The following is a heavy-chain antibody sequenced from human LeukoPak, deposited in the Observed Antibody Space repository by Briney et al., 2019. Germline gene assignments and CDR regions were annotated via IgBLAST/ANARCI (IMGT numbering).Heavy chain of an antibody. D-gene: IGHD3-22*01. CDR3: ARGHYYDSRSPWDY. CDR1: GGSISSYA. V-gene: IGHV4-59*01. Sequence: PSGTLCLTCTVSGGSISSYAWSWIRQPPGKGLEWIGDIYYTGSTNYNPSLKSRVTISVDTSKNQFSLNLSSVTAADTAVYYCARGHYYDSRSPWDYWGQGTLVTVSS. CDR2: IYYTGST. J-gene: IGHJ4*02.